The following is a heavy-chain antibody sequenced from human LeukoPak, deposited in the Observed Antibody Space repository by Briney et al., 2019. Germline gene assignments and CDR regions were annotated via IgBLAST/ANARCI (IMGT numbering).Heavy chain of an antibody. CDR1: GFTFSNAW. CDR2: IKSKTDGGTT. V-gene: IGHV3-15*01. D-gene: IGHD1-26*01. CDR3: TTESSGSYNILPADAFDI. J-gene: IGHJ3*02. Sequence: GGSLRLSCAASGFTFSNAWMSWVRQAPGKGLEWVGRIKSKTDGGTTDYAAPVKGRFTISRDDSKNTLYLQMNSRKTEDTAVYYCTTESSGSYNILPADAFDIWGQGTMVTVSS.